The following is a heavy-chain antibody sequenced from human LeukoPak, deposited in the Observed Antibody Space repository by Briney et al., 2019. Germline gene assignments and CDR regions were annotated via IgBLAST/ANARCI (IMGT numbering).Heavy chain of an antibody. CDR1: GGTFSSYA. J-gene: IGHJ4*02. CDR3: ARDFSSSWYGGYFDY. D-gene: IGHD6-13*01. CDR2: IIPIFGTA. Sequence: SVKVSCKASGGTFSSYAISWVRQAPGQGLEWMGGIIPIFGTANYAQKFQGRVTITADESTSTAYMELSSLRSEDTAVYYCARDFSSSWYGGYFDYWGQGTLVTVSS. V-gene: IGHV1-69*13.